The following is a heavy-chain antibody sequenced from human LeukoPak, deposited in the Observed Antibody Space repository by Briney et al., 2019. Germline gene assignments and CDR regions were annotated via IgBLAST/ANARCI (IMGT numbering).Heavy chain of an antibody. CDR3: ARPRQWLGTGGYYFDY. Sequence: SETLSLTCTVSGGSISSSSYYWGWIRQPPGKGLEWIGSIYYSGSTYYSPSLKSRVTISVDTSKNQFSLKLSSVTAADTAVYYCARPRQWLGTGGYYFDYWGQGTLVTVSS. D-gene: IGHD6-19*01. CDR2: IYYSGST. J-gene: IGHJ4*02. CDR1: GGSISSSSYY. V-gene: IGHV4-39*01.